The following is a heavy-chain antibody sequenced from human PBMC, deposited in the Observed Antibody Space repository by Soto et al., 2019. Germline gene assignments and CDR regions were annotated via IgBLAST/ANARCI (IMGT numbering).Heavy chain of an antibody. Sequence: ASVKVSCKTSGYPFTDYFIHWVRQAPGQGLEWMGIISLYHHSTSYAQKFQGRPTVTADTSTTTVHMDLSSLTSEDSAVYWCARELYSCGGDCPYYMDYWGQGTLVTVSS. CDR3: ARELYSCGGDCPYYMDY. CDR2: ISLYHHST. D-gene: IGHD2-21*02. CDR1: GYPFTDYF. V-gene: IGHV1-46*01. J-gene: IGHJ4*02.